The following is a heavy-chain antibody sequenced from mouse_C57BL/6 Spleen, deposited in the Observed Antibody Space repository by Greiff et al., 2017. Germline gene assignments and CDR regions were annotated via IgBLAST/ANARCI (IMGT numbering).Heavy chain of an antibody. CDR3: ARSDYDGDWYFDV. CDR1: GYTFTDYY. V-gene: IGHV1-76*01. D-gene: IGHD2-4*01. CDR2: IYPGSGNT. J-gene: IGHJ1*03. Sequence: VQLVESGAELVRPGASVKLSCKASGYTFTDYYINWVKQRPGQGLEWIARIYPGSGNTYYNEKFKGKATLTAEKSSSTAYMQLSSLTSEDSAVYFCARSDYDGDWYFDVWGTGTTVTVSS.